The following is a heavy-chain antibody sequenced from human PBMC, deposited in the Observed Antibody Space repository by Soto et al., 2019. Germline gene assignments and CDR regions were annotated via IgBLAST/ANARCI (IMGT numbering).Heavy chain of an antibody. J-gene: IGHJ3*02. D-gene: IGHD5-12*01. CDR3: AVYSGYGHGAFDI. CDR2: IIPIFGTA. Sequence: SVKVSCKASGGTFSSYAISWVRQAPGQGLEWMGGIIPIFGTANYAQKFQGRVTITADESTCTAYMELSSLRSEDTAVYYCAVYSGYGHGAFDIWGQGTMVTVSS. CDR1: GGTFSSYA. V-gene: IGHV1-69*13.